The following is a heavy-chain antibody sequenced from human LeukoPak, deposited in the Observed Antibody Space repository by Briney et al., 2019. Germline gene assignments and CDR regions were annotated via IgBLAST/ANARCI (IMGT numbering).Heavy chain of an antibody. Sequence: GGSLRLSCAAPGFTFSSYWMSWVRQAPGKGLEWVANIKQDGSEKYYVDSVKGRFTISRDSAKNSLYLQMNSLRAEDTAVYYCARHNVLRFLEWFDYWGQGTLVTVSS. CDR2: IKQDGSEK. V-gene: IGHV3-7*01. D-gene: IGHD3-3*01. CDR3: ARHNVLRFLEWFDY. J-gene: IGHJ5*01. CDR1: GFTFSSYW.